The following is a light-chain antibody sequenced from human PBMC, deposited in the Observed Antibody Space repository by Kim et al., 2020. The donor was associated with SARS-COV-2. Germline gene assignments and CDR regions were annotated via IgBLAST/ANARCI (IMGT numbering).Light chain of an antibody. CDR3: LQLNTSPFT. CDR1: RGINSA. V-gene: IGKV1-16*01. Sequence: DIQMTQSPSSLSASVGDRVTITCRASRGINSALSWFQQRPGKAPKSLIYGASSLESGVPSRFSGSRSGTDFTLTITSLQPEDFASYYCLQLNTSPFTFGPGTKVDI. CDR2: GAS. J-gene: IGKJ3*01.